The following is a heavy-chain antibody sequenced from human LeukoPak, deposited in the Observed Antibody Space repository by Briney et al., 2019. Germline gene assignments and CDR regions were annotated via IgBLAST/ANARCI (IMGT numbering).Heavy chain of an antibody. CDR3: ARSYFRDARGGFDY. Sequence: GASMKVSCKASGYTLFDFYMHWVRQAPGQGLEWMGIINPNDGRTTDAQKFQGRVSMTSDTSTSTCYMELSSLRSEDTAVYYCARSYFRDARGGFDYWGQGTLVTVSS. J-gene: IGHJ4*02. CDR1: GYTLFDFY. V-gene: IGHV1-46*01. D-gene: IGHD2-8*01. CDR2: INPNDGRT.